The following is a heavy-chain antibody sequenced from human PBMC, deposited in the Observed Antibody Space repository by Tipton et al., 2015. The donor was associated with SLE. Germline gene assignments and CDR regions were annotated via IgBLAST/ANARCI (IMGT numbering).Heavy chain of an antibody. Sequence: TLSLTCAVYGGSFSGYYWTWIRQPPGKGLEWIGEINHGGSTNYNPSLQSRVTISLDTSKTQFSLRLTSATAADTAVYYCARDLASSYGIDVWGQGTTVTVSS. D-gene: IGHD2-15*01. J-gene: IGHJ6*02. CDR3: ARDLASSYGIDV. CDR1: GGSFSGYY. V-gene: IGHV4-34*01. CDR2: INHGGST.